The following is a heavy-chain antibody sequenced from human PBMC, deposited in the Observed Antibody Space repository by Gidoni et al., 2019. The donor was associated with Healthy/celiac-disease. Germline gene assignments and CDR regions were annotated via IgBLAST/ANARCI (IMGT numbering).Heavy chain of an antibody. Sequence: ESGPGLVKPSETLSLTCTVSGGSISSSSYYWGWIRQPPGKGLEWIGSIYYSGSTYYNPSLKSRVTISVDTSKNQFSLKLSSVTAADTAVYYCARPNIAAAGTFDIWGQGTMVTVSS. D-gene: IGHD6-13*01. CDR2: IYYSGST. J-gene: IGHJ3*02. V-gene: IGHV4-39*01. CDR1: GGSISSSSYY. CDR3: ARPNIAAAGTFDI.